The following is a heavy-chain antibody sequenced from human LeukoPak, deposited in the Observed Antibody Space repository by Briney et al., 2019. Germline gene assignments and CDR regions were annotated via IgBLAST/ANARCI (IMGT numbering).Heavy chain of an antibody. Sequence: SVKVSCKASGGTFSSYAISWVRQAPGQGLEWMGGIIPIFGTANYAQKFQGRVTITADESTSTAYMELSSLRSEDTAVYYCARLPLVGSSGYYSSWGQGTLVTVSS. D-gene: IGHD3-22*01. CDR2: IIPIFGTA. CDR1: GGTFSSYA. J-gene: IGHJ4*02. V-gene: IGHV1-69*13. CDR3: ARLPLVGSSGYYSS.